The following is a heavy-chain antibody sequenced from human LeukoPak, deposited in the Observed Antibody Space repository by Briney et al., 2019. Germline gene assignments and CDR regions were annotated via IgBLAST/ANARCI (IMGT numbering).Heavy chain of an antibody. CDR2: ISAYNGIT. V-gene: IGHV1-18*01. J-gene: IGHJ6*02. Sequence: ASVKVSCKASGYTFTSYGISWVRQAPGQGLEWMGWISAYNGITNYAQKLQGRVTMTTDTSTSTAYMELRSLRSDDTAVYYCARDSDSRSYYYGMDVWGQGTTVTVSS. CDR3: ARDSDSRSYYYGMDV. D-gene: IGHD3-22*01. CDR1: GYTFTSYG.